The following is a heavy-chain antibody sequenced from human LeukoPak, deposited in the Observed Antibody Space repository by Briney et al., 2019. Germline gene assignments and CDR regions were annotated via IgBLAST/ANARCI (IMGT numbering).Heavy chain of an antibody. V-gene: IGHV3-7*01. D-gene: IGHD6-19*01. CDR3: AVSRYTSGWFDY. Sequence: GGSLRLSCAASGFIFNRYWMSWVRQAPGKGLEWVANIKQDGSEKYYVDSVKGRFTISRDNAKDSLFLQMNSLRAEDTAVYYCAVSRYTSGWFDYWGQGALVTVSS. CDR2: IKQDGSEK. CDR1: GFIFNRYW. J-gene: IGHJ4*02.